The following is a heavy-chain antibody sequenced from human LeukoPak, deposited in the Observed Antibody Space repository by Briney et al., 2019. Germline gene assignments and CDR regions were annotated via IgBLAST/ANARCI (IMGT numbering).Heavy chain of an antibody. CDR3: AKDWDFRGSGSQNWFDP. J-gene: IGHJ5*02. Sequence: GGSLRLSCAAPGFTFSSYAMNWVRQAPGKGLEWVSVISGSGGSKYYVDSVKGRFTISRDNSKSTLYLQMNSLRAEDTAVYYCAKDWDFRGSGSQNWFDPWGQGTLVTVSS. CDR2: ISGSGGSK. CDR1: GFTFSSYA. D-gene: IGHD3-10*01. V-gene: IGHV3-23*01.